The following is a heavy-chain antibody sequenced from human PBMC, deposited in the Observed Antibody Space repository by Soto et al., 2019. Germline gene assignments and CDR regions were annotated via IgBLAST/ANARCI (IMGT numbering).Heavy chain of an antibody. CDR1: GGSFGSSA. CDR2: IIPVFDKA. J-gene: IGHJ3*01. Sequence: QVQLVQSGADVKKPGSSVKVSCKTSGGSFGSSAISWVRQAPAQGLEWMGEIIPVFDKANYAQNFQDRLTITADESTGTVFMQLSSLRSDGTAVYFCARLRRDWGDAFDLWGQGTFVTVSS. D-gene: IGHD3-16*01. CDR3: ARLRRDWGDAFDL. V-gene: IGHV1-69*01.